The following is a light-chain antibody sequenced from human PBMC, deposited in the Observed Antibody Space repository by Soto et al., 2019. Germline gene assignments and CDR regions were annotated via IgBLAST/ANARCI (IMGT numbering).Light chain of an antibody. CDR2: DVS. V-gene: IGLV2-14*01. Sequence: QSVLAQPASLSGSPGQSITISCTGTSSDVGGYNYVSWYQQHPGKAPKLMIYDVSNRPSGVSNRFSGSKSGNTASLTISGLQAEDEADYYCSSYTSISTHVFGTGTKVTVL. CDR3: SSYTSISTHV. CDR1: SSDVGGYNY. J-gene: IGLJ1*01.